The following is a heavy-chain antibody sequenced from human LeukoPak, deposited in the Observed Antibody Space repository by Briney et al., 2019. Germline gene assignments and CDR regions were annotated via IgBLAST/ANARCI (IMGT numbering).Heavy chain of an antibody. CDR1: GFAFSSYG. D-gene: IGHD1-26*01. J-gene: IGHJ2*01. CDR3: AKDFGGSDYDWYFDL. Sequence: PGGSLRLSCAASGFAFSSYGMHWVRQTPGKGLEWVAVIWADGSIQKYADSVKGRFTISKDNSKNTLFLQMNSLRAEDTAIYYCAKDFGGSDYDWYFDLWGRGTVVTVSS. V-gene: IGHV3-33*06. CDR2: IWADGSIQ.